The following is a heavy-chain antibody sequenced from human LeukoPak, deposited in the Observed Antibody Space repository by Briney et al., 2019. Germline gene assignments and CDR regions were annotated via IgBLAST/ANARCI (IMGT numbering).Heavy chain of an antibody. Sequence: QPGGSLRLSCSASGFTVSSNSMSWVRQAPGKGLEWVSVIYSGGSTYYADSVKGRFTISRDNSKNTLYLQMNSLRAADTAVYYCARDSAYYGMDVWGQGTTVTVSS. CDR2: IYSGGST. CDR1: GFTVSSNS. V-gene: IGHV3-66*01. J-gene: IGHJ6*02. CDR3: ARDSAYYGMDV. D-gene: IGHD3-10*01.